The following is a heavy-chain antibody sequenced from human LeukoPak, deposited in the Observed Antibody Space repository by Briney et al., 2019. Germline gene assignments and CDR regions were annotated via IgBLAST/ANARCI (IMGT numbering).Heavy chain of an antibody. CDR1: GGSFSGYY. V-gene: IGHV4-34*01. J-gene: IGHJ5*02. Sequence: SETLSLNCAGYGGSFSGYYWSWIRPPPGNGLEGIGEINHSGSTNYNPSLNSLVTISVDTSKNQFSLMLSSVSDADTAVYYCARGHSTPYYDFWSGYYCWFDPWGQGTLVTVSS. CDR2: INHSGST. D-gene: IGHD3-3*01. CDR3: ARGHSTPYYDFWSGYYCWFDP.